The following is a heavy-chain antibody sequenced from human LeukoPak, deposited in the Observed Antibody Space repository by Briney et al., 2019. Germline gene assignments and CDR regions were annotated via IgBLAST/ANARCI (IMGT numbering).Heavy chain of an antibody. CDR1: GFSFSTYW. D-gene: IGHD5-24*01. V-gene: IGHV3-7*01. J-gene: IGHJ4*02. Sequence: PGGSLRLSCAASGFSFSTYWMSWVRQAPRKGLEWVASIKGDGSETFYVDSVKGRFTISRDNSQNSLFLQMNGLRAKDTATYYCVRWRWRQSEFDYWGQGTLVTVSS. CDR2: IKGDGSET. CDR3: VRWRWRQSEFDY.